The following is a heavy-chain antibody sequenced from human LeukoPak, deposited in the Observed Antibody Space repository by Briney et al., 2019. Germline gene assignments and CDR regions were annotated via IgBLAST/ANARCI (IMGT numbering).Heavy chain of an antibody. V-gene: IGHV4-34*01. D-gene: IGHD4-17*01. CDR1: GRSFSGYY. J-gene: IGHJ4*02. Sequence: SETLSLTCAVYGRSFSGYYWSWIRQPPGKGLEWIGEINHSGSTNYNPSLKSRVTISVDTSKNQFSLELSSVTAADTAVYYCARGGDYWSYYFDYWGQGTLVTVSS. CDR3: ARGGDYWSYYFDY. CDR2: INHSGST.